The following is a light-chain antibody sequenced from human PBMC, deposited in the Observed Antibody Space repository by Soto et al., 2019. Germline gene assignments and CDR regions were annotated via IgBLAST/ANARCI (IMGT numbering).Light chain of an antibody. Sequence: QSVLTQPPSVSGAPGQRVTISCTGSSSNIGAGYGVHWYQQLPGTAPKLLIYGNNNRPSGVPDRFSGSKSGTSASLAITGLQADDEADYYCQSYDSSLSGLFGGGTKLTVL. CDR1: SSNIGAGYG. J-gene: IGLJ3*02. CDR3: QSYDSSLSGL. CDR2: GNN. V-gene: IGLV1-40*01.